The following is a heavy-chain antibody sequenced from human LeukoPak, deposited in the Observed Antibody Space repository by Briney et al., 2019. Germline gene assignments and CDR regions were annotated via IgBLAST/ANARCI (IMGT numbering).Heavy chain of an antibody. CDR1: GFTFSNYN. D-gene: IGHD3-10*02. V-gene: IGHV3-48*04. J-gene: IGHJ6*04. CDR2: ISSSGSTI. Sequence: GGSLRLSCAASGFTFSNYNMNWVRQAPGKGLEWVSHISSSGSTIYYADSVKGRFTISRDNAKNSLYLQMNSLRAEDTAVYYCAELGITMIGGVWGKGTTVTISS. CDR3: AELGITMIGGV.